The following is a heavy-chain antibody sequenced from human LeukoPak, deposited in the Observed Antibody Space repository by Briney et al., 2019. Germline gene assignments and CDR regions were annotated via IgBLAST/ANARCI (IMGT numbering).Heavy chain of an antibody. CDR3: ARQVGTASSHDFGH. V-gene: IGHV7-4-1*02. CDR2: INTYTRNP. CDR1: GYTFTTYV. J-gene: IGHJ4*01. Sequence: GASVKDSCKASGYTFTTYVLNWVRQAPGQGFEWMGFINTYTRNPTYAQGFTGRFVFSLDTSVSTAYLQISSLKAEDTAVYYCARQVGTASSHDFGHWGHGTLVTVSS. D-gene: IGHD2-21*02.